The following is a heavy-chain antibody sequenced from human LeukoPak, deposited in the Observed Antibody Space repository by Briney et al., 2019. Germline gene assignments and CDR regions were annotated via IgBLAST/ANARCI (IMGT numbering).Heavy chain of an antibody. V-gene: IGHV3-9*03. CDR3: AGGSGSYYGFDY. J-gene: IGHJ4*02. D-gene: IGHD1-26*01. CDR1: GFTFSTYW. CDR2: ISWNSGSI. Sequence: GGSLRLSCATSGFTFSTYWMSWVRQAPGKGLEWVSGISWNSGSIGYADSVKGRFTISRDNAKNSLYLQMNSLRAEDMALYYCAGGSGSYYGFDYWGQGTLVTVSS.